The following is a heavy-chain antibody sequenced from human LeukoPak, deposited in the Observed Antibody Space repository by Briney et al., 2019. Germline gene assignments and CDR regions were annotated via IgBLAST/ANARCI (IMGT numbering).Heavy chain of an antibody. J-gene: IGHJ4*02. CDR3: ARDQMARVGAKIPGY. Sequence: GGSLRLSCVASGFPFSSYWMTWVRQAPGKGLEWVAVISYDGSNKYYADSVKGRFTISRDNSKNTLYLQMNSLRAEDTAVYYCARDQMARVGAKIPGYWGQGTLVTVSS. CDR1: GFPFSSYW. V-gene: IGHV3-30*03. CDR2: ISYDGSNK. D-gene: IGHD1-26*01.